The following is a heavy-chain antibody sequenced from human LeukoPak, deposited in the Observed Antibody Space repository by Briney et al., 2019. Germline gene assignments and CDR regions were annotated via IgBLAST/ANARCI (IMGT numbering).Heavy chain of an antibody. D-gene: IGHD2-21*02. CDR2: IRYDGSNK. CDR3: ARDLWSYCGGDCYPGY. CDR1: GFTFSSYG. J-gene: IGHJ4*02. V-gene: IGHV3-30*02. Sequence: GGSLRLSCAASGFTFSSYGMHWVRQAPGKGLEWVAFIRYDGSNKYYADSVKGRFTISRDNSKNTLYLQMNSLRAEDTAVYYCARDLWSYCGGDCYPGYWGQGTLVTVSS.